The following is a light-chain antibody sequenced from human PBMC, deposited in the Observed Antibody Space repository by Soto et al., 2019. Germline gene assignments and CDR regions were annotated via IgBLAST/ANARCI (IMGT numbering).Light chain of an antibody. CDR2: GVS. CDR3: TSYTSSGTHV. CDR1: SSDVGGYNY. J-gene: IGLJ1*01. Sequence: QSALTQPASVSGSPGQSITISCTGTSSDVGGYNYVSWYQQHPGKAPKLMIYGVSNRPSGVYSRFSGSKSGNTASLTISGLQAEDEADYYCTSYTSSGTHVFGTGTQLTVL. V-gene: IGLV2-14*01.